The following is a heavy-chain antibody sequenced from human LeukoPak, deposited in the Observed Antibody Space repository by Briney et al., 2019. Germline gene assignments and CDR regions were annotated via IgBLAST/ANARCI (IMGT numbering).Heavy chain of an antibody. V-gene: IGHV4-39*07. J-gene: IGHJ6*02. CDR3: ARDIAAAAHGMDV. CDR2: INHSGST. CDR1: GGSISSSSYY. D-gene: IGHD6-13*01. Sequence: SETLSLTCTVSGGSISSSSYYWSWIRQPPGKGLEWIGEINHSGSTNYNPSLKSRVTISVDTSKNQFSLKLSSVTAADTAVYYCARDIAAAAHGMDVWGQGTTVTVSS.